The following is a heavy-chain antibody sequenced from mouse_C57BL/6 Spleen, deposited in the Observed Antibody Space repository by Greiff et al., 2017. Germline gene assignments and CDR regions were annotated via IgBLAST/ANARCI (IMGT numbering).Heavy chain of an antibody. V-gene: IGHV1-64*01. Sequence: QVQLQQPGAELVKPGASVKLSCKASGYTFTSYWMHWVKQRPGQGLEWIGMIHPNSGSTNYNEKFKSKATLTVDKSSSTAYMQLSSLTSEDSAVYYCAKKGDGYYEAMDYWGQGTSVTVSS. D-gene: IGHD2-3*01. CDR1: GYTFTSYW. CDR2: IHPNSGST. J-gene: IGHJ4*01. CDR3: AKKGDGYYEAMDY.